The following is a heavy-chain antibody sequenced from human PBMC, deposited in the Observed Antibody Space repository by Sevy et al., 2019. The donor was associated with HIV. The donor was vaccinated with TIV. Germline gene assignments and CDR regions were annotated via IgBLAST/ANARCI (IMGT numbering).Heavy chain of an antibody. Sequence: ASVKVYCKVSGYTLTQFSMHWVRQAPGKGLEWMTTFDPEDGDPEDGKTIYAQKFLGRVTMTEDTSTDTAYMELSSLRSDDTAVYYCATTKDYYDSSGYPFDYWGQGTLVTVSS. CDR2: FDPEDGDPEDGKT. D-gene: IGHD3-22*01. J-gene: IGHJ4*02. CDR1: GYTLTQFS. CDR3: ATTKDYYDSSGYPFDY. V-gene: IGHV1-24*01.